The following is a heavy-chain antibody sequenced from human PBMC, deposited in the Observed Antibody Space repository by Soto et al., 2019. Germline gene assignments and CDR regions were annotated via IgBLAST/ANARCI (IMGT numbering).Heavy chain of an antibody. J-gene: IGHJ4*02. Sequence: SETLSLTCTVSGGSISSYYWSWIRQPPGKGLEWIGYIYYSGSTNYNPSLKSRVTISVDTSKNQFSLKLSSVTAADTAVYYCARHQEVYDFWSGYIFDYWGQRTLVTVSS. CDR1: GGSISSYY. D-gene: IGHD3-3*01. CDR2: IYYSGST. V-gene: IGHV4-59*08. CDR3: ARHQEVYDFWSGYIFDY.